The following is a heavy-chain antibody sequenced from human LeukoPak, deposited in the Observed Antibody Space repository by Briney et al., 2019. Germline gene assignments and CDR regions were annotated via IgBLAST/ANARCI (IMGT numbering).Heavy chain of an antibody. J-gene: IGHJ4*02. CDR1: GGSVRRSHYY. Sequence: SETLSLTCTVSGGSVRRSHYYWGWIRQPPGKGLEWIGSISYSGSTYYNPSLKSRVTISVDTSKNQFSLKLSSVTAADTAVYYCAERADSSGWQVIDYWGQGTLVTVSS. CDR2: ISYSGST. D-gene: IGHD6-19*01. CDR3: AERADSSGWQVIDY. V-gene: IGHV4-39*07.